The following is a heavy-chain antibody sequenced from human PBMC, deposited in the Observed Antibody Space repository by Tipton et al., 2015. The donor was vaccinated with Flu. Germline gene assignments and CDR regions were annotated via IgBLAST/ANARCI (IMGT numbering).Heavy chain of an antibody. D-gene: IGHD5-18*01. CDR1: GGSFSGYA. V-gene: IGHV1-69*18. CDR2: IIPISATA. CDR3: ARDTYSPGYGSPLYFDY. J-gene: IGHJ4*02. Sequence: QVQLVQSGAEVRKPGSSVKVSCKASGGSFSGYAISWVRQAPGQGLEWMGRIIPISATASYAQKFQGRVTITADESTSSAYMELNSLRSEDTAVYYCARDTYSPGYGSPLYFDYWGKGTLVTVSS.